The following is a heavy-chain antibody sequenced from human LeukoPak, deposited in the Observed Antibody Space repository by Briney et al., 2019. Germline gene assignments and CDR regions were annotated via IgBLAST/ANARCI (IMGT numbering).Heavy chain of an antibody. CDR2: IYTSGST. CDR1: GGSISSYY. V-gene: IGHV4-4*07. J-gene: IGHJ2*01. D-gene: IGHD3-22*01. CDR3: ARDLYYYDSSGYPWYFDL. Sequence: SETLSLTCTVSGGSISSYYWSWIRQPAGKGLEWIGRIYTSGSTNYNPSLKSRVAMSVDTSKNQFSLKLSSVTAADTAVYYCARDLYYYDSSGYPWYFDLWGRGTLVTVSS.